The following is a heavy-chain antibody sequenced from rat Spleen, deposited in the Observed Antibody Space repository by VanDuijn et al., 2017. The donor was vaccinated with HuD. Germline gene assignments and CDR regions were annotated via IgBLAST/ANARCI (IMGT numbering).Heavy chain of an antibody. D-gene: IGHD1-4*01. J-gene: IGHJ1*01. Sequence: QVQLKESGPGLVQPSQTLSLTCTVSGFSLTSNGVSWVRQPPGKGLAWIAAISSGGSTYYNSALKSRLSISRDTSKSQVFLKMNSLQTEDTAIYFCTSRDDWYFDFWGPGTMVTVSS. CDR2: ISSGGST. V-gene: IGHV2S12*01. CDR1: GFSLTSNG. CDR3: TSRDDWYFDF.